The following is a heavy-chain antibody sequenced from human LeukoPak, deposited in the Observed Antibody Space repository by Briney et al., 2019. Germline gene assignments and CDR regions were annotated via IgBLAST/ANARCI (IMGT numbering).Heavy chain of an antibody. CDR1: GFTFSSYS. Sequence: GGSLRLSCAASGFTFSSYSMNWFRQAPGKGLEWVSYISSSGSTIYYADSVKGRFTISRDNAKNSLYLQMNSLRAEDTAVYYCARDITMPPYYYYYMDVWGKGTTVTVSS. CDR2: ISSSGSTI. D-gene: IGHD3-3*01. J-gene: IGHJ6*03. CDR3: ARDITMPPYYYYYMDV. V-gene: IGHV3-48*01.